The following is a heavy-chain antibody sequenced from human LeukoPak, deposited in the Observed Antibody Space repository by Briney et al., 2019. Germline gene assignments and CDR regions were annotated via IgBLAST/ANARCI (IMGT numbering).Heavy chain of an antibody. CDR1: GFTFSSYG. CDR2: IWYDGSSK. Sequence: GGSLRLSCAASGFTFSSYGMHWVRQAPGKGLEWVALIWYDGSSKYYADSVEGRFTISRDNSKNTLYLQMNSLRAEDMAVYYCARGSGSSWDCHYFDYWGQGTLVTVSS. CDR3: ARGSGSSWDCHYFDY. D-gene: IGHD1-26*01. J-gene: IGHJ4*02. V-gene: IGHV3-33*01.